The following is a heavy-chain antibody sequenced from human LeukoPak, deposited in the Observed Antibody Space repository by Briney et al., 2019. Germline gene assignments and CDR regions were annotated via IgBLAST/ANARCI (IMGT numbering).Heavy chain of an antibody. J-gene: IGHJ4*02. V-gene: IGHV1-18*01. CDR2: ISAYNGNT. CDR3: ARDHAVSGLDY. CDR1: GYTFTSYG. D-gene: IGHD4-17*01. Sequence: ASVKVSCKASGYTFTSYGISWVRQAPGQGLEWMGWISAYNGNTNYAQKLQGRVTITADKSTSTAYMELSSLRSEDTAVYYCARDHAVSGLDYWGQGTLVTVSS.